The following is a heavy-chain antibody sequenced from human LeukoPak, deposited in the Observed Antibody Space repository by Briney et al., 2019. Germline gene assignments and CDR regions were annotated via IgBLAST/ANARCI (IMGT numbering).Heavy chain of an antibody. CDR1: GFTFSSYE. V-gene: IGHV3-48*03. D-gene: IGHD3-10*01. J-gene: IGHJ4*02. Sequence: GGSLRLSCAASGFTFSSYEMNWVRQAPGKGLEWVSYISSSGSTIYYADSVKGRFTISRDNAKNSLYLQMNSLRAEDTAVYYCARWDYGSGSYRLFDYWGQGTLVTVSS. CDR3: ARWDYGSGSYRLFDY. CDR2: ISSSGSTI.